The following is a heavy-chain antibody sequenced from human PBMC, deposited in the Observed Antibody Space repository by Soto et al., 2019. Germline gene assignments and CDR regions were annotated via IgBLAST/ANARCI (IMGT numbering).Heavy chain of an antibody. CDR3: AKDRPNYDFSSGYSLFDYYYYMDV. Sequence: GGSLRLSCAASGFTFRSYAMSWVRQAPGKGLEWVSTISGSGGSIYYADSVKGRFTISRDNSKNTLHLQMNSLGAEDTAVYYCAKDRPNYDFSSGYSLFDYYYYMDVWGKGTTVTVSS. V-gene: IGHV3-23*01. J-gene: IGHJ6*03. D-gene: IGHD3-3*01. CDR1: GFTFRSYA. CDR2: ISGSGGSI.